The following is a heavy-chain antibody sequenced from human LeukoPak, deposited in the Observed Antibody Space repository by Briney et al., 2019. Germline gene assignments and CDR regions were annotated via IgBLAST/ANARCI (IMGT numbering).Heavy chain of an antibody. CDR2: FNRDGSST. J-gene: IGHJ4*02. D-gene: IGHD2-2*01. V-gene: IGHV3-74*01. CDR1: GFTFSSYW. CDR3: AREYCSSTSCYFDY. Sequence: GGSLSLCCAAAGFTFSSYWMHWGRQAPGKGLLLVSRFNRDGSSTIYAASVKGRFIISSDNAKNTQHLQMNRLSAEDTAVYYCAREYCSSTSCYFDYWGQGTLVTVSS.